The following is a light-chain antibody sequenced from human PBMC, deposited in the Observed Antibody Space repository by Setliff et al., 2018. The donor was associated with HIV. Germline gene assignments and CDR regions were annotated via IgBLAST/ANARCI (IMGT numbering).Light chain of an antibody. CDR1: HSNIGSNT. CDR2: NND. CDR3: ASWDVGLNAFYV. V-gene: IGLV1-44*01. Sequence: QSALAQTPSTSGTPGHRVIISCSGSHSNIGSNTVNWFQQFPGTAPKLLIYNNDQRPSGVPDRFSGSKSGTSASSAISGLQSEDEAEYYCASWDVGLNAFYVFGTGTKVTV. J-gene: IGLJ1*01.